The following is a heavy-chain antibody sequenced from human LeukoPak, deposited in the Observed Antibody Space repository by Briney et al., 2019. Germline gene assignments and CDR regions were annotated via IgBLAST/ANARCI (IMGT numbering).Heavy chain of an antibody. V-gene: IGHV1-69*13. D-gene: IGHD6-19*01. CDR3: ARSPRPLSSSGWYSDYYYYGMDV. CDR2: IIPIFGTA. J-gene: IGHJ6*02. CDR1: GYTFTSYG. Sequence: SVKVSCKASGYTFTSYGISWVRQAPGQGLEWMGGIIPIFGTANYAQKFQGRVTITADESTSTAYMELSSLRSEDTAVYYCARSPRPLSSSGWYSDYYYYGMDVWGQGTTVTVSS.